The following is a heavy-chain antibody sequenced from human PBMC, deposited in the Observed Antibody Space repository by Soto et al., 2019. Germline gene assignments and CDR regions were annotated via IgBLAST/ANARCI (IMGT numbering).Heavy chain of an antibody. CDR1: GGSISSGGNY. D-gene: IGHD2-15*01. CDR2: IHNSGST. CDR3: AKEGGCSGGSCYSNDWFDP. Sequence: QVQLQESGPGLLKPSQTLSLTCTVSGGSISSGGNYWSWVRQRPGKGLEWIGYIHNSGSTDYNPSLKSRVTISADTSKNQFSLKLSSVTAADTAVYYCAKEGGCSGGSCYSNDWFDPWGQGTLVTVSS. V-gene: IGHV4-31*03. J-gene: IGHJ5*02.